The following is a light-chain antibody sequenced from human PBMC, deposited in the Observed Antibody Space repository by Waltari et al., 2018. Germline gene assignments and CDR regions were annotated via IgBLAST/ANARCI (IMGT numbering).Light chain of an antibody. CDR2: AAS. V-gene: IGKV4-1*01. CDR1: QSVLYSPNNKNY. J-gene: IGKJ4*01. CDR3: QQADRFPLT. Sequence: DIVMTQSPDSLAVSLGERATVNCKSSQSVLYSPNNKNYLAWNQQKPGKAPKFLISAASSSQSGVPGRFSANGSGTDFTLTISSLQPEDFASYYCQQADRFPLTFGGGTKVEIK.